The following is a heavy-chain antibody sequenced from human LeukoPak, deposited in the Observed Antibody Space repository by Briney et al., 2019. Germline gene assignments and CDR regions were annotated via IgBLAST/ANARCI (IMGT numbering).Heavy chain of an antibody. CDR2: IYYSGST. D-gene: IGHD6-19*01. CDR3: ARHGRVSGWYY. V-gene: IGHV4-59*08. Sequence: PSETLSLTCTVYGGSISSYYWSWIRQAPGKGLEWIGFIYYSGSTNYHPSLKSRVTISIDTSKNQFSLKLSSVTAADTAVYYCARHGRVSGWYYWGQGTLVTVSS. J-gene: IGHJ4*02. CDR1: GGSISSYY.